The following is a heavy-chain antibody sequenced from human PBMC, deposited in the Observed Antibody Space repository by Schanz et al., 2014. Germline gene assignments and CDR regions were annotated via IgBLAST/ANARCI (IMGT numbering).Heavy chain of an antibody. CDR2: LSGSGAGT. V-gene: IGHV3-23*04. CDR1: GFTFSNYA. J-gene: IGHJ3*02. Sequence: EVQLVESGGGLVQPGGSLRLSCAASGFTFSNYAMGWVRQTPGKGLEWVSTLSGSGAGTFYADSVKGRFTISRDNSENTLYLQMNSLRAEDTAVYYCAKAKSGAHGAFDIWGQGTMVTVSS. D-gene: IGHD3-10*01. CDR3: AKAKSGAHGAFDI.